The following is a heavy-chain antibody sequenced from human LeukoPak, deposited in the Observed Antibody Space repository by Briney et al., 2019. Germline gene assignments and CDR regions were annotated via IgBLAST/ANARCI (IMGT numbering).Heavy chain of an antibody. V-gene: IGHV3-48*01. D-gene: IGHD2-2*01. CDR1: GFTFRTYS. Sequence: GGSLRLSCAASGFTFRTYSMNWVRQAPGKGLEWVSYISSSSTTIYYADSVKGRFTISRDNAKNSLYLQMNSLRAEDTAVYYCARHRSGYCSSTSCSIDYWGQGTLVTVSS. CDR3: ARHRSGYCSSTSCSIDY. J-gene: IGHJ4*02. CDR2: ISSSSTTI.